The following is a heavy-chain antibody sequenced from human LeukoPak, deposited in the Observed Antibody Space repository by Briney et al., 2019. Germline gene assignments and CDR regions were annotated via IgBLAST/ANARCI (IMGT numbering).Heavy chain of an antibody. Sequence: GGSLRLSCAASGFTFSSYAMSWVRQAPGKGLEWVSAISGSGGSTYYADSVKGRFTISRDNSKSTLYLQMNSLRAEDTAVYYCAKDSKLMYYYDSSGYGWLDYWGQGTLVTVSS. V-gene: IGHV3-23*01. CDR3: AKDSKLMYYYDSSGYGWLDY. CDR1: GFTFSSYA. D-gene: IGHD3-22*01. J-gene: IGHJ4*02. CDR2: ISGSGGST.